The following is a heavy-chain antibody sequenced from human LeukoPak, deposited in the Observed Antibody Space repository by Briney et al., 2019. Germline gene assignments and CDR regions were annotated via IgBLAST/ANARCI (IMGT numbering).Heavy chain of an antibody. V-gene: IGHV1-18*01. CDR1: GYTFTSYG. J-gene: IGHJ6*02. CDR3: ARGGDYYGMDV. CDR2: ISAYNGNT. Sequence: GASVKVSCKASGYTFTSYGISWVRQAPGQGLEWMGWISAYNGNTNYAQKLQGRVTMTRNTSISTAYMELSSLRSEDTAVYYRARGGDYYGMDVWGQGTTVTVSS.